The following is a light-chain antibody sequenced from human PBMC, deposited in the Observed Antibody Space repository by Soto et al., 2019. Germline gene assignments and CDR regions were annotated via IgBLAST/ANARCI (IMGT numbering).Light chain of an antibody. CDR1: SSNIGAHYD. CDR3: QSYDSSLSGSSV. V-gene: IGLV1-40*01. CDR2: GNS. J-gene: IGLJ1*01. Sequence: QSVLTQPPSVSGAPGQRVTISCTGSSSNIGAHYDVHWYQQLPGTAPKLLIYGNSNRPSGVPDRFSGSKSGTSASLAITGLQAEDEADYYCQSYDSSLSGSSVFGTGTKVTVL.